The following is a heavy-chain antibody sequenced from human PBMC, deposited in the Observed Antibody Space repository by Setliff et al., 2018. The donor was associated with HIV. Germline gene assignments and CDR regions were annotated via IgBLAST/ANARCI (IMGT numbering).Heavy chain of an antibody. CDR2: IKSKTDGGTT. CDR3: TTARLQLWSEYFQH. Sequence: GGSLRLSCAASGFTFTNAWMSWVRQAPGKGLEWVGRIKSKTDGGTTDFAAPVKGRFTISRDDSKNTLYLQMNSLKTEDTAIYYCTTARLQLWSEYFQHWGQGNLVTSPQ. V-gene: IGHV3-15*01. D-gene: IGHD5-18*01. J-gene: IGHJ1*01. CDR1: GFTFTNAW.